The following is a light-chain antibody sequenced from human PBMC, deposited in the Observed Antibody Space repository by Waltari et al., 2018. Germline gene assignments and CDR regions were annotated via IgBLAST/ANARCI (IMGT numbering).Light chain of an antibody. CDR2: AVS. V-gene: IGLV2-23*02. Sequence: QSALTQPASVSGSPGQSITISCTGTSSDVGNYKRVSWYQQHPGKAPKLMIYAVSKRPSGGSGRVSRSKAGDMASLTISGLQPEDEAEYFCSSYAGSSKGVFGGGTKVTVL. CDR1: SSDVGNYKR. J-gene: IGLJ2*01. CDR3: SSYAGSSKGV.